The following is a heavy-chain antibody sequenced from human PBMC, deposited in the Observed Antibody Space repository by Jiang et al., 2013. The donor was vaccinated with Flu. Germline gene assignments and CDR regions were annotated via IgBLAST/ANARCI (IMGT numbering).Heavy chain of an antibody. CDR3: ARGYGGSSSYTIDY. CDR1: GDSISGSNW. CDR2: IYHIGST. V-gene: IGHV4-4*02. J-gene: IGHJ4*02. D-gene: IGHD4-23*01. Sequence: CSGLVKPSGTLSLTCAVSGDSISGSNWWSWVRQPPGKGLEWIGEIYHIGSTNYNPSLKSRVTISVDKSKNQFSLRLSSVNAADTAVYYCARGYGGSSSYTIDYWGQGTLVTVSS.